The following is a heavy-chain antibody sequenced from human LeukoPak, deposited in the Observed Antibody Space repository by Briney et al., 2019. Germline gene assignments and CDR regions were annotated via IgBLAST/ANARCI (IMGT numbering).Heavy chain of an antibody. D-gene: IGHD5-12*01. CDR2: IYYTVST. J-gene: IGHJ4*02. CDR3: ARYRQGSSGNDY. CDR1: GGSISGYY. Sequence: SETLSLTCTVSGGSISGYYWSWIRQPPGKGLEWIGYIYYTVSTKYNPSLRSRVSFSVDTSKNQFSLRLSSVTAADTAVYYCARYRQGSSGNDYWGQGTLVTVSS. V-gene: IGHV4-59*01.